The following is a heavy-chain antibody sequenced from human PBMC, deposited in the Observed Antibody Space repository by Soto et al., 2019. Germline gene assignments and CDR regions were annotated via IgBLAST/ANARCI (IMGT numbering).Heavy chain of an antibody. V-gene: IGHV3-23*01. CDR2: ITGGGGGRT. J-gene: IGHJ4*02. D-gene: IGHD2-2*01. CDR1: RFSYPKNA. CDR3: AKQPASIRTFDY. Sequence: SQRVSGDAFRFSYPKNASNWISQTSEKGLEWVSTITGGGGGRTNYADSVKGRFTISRDNSKNTLYLQMNSLRAEDTAVYYCAKQPASIRTFDYWGQGALVTVPS.